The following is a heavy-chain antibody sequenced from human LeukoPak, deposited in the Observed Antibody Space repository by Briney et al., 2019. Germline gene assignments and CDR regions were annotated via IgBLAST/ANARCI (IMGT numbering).Heavy chain of an antibody. V-gene: IGHV4-59*01. J-gene: IGHJ4*02. Sequence: SETLSLTCTVSGGSISSYYWSWNRQPPGKGLEWIGYIYYSGSTNYNPSLKSRVTISVDTSKNQFSLKLSSVTAADTAVYYCARAVAGTFYWGQGTLVTVSS. CDR1: GGSISSYY. D-gene: IGHD6-19*01. CDR3: ARAVAGTFY. CDR2: IYYSGST.